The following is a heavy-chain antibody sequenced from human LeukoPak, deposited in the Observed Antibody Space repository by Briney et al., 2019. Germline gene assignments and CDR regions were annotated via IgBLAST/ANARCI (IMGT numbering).Heavy chain of an antibody. D-gene: IGHD3-3*01. CDR1: GFTFSSYA. Sequence: GGSLRLSCAASGFTFSSYAMSWVRQAPGKGLEWVSAISGSGGSTYYADSVKGRFTISRDNSKNTLYLQMGRLRAEDKAVYYCARGGYDFWSGVFDYWGQGTLVTVSS. CDR3: ARGGYDFWSGVFDY. J-gene: IGHJ4*02. CDR2: ISGSGGST. V-gene: IGHV3-23*01.